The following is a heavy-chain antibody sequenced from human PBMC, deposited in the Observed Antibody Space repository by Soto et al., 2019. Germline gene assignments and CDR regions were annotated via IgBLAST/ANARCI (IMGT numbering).Heavy chain of an antibody. CDR3: AREGPSPYYYSGMDG. V-gene: IGHV1-18*01. J-gene: IGHJ6*02. CDR1: GYSFTTYG. CDR2: ISGYNGNT. Sequence: QVQLVQSRGEVKKPGASVKVSCKTSGYSFTTYGISWVRQAPGQGLEWMGWISGYNGNTNYAQNLQGRVTMTTDTSTSTAYMELRRLRSDDTAVYYCAREGPSPYYYSGMDGWGQGSTVTVSS. D-gene: IGHD6-6*01.